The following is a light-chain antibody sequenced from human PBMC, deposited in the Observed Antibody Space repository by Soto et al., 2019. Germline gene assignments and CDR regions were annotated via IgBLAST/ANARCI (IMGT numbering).Light chain of an antibody. J-gene: IGLJ2*01. CDR1: ASDVGGYGN. V-gene: IGLV2-14*03. Sequence: SVLTQPASVSGSPGQSIAISCTGTASDVGGYGNLSWYQQHPGRAPKLIIYDVNYRPSGVSDRFSASKSGNTASLTISGLQSEDEADYYCSSSSGRSYIVLFGGGTKLTVL. CDR3: SSSSGRSYIVL. CDR2: DVN.